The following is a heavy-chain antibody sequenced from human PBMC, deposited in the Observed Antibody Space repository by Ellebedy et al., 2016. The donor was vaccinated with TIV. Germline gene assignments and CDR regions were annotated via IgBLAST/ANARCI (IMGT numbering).Heavy chain of an antibody. CDR3: ASLGYCSGGDCYSVS. CDR1: GGSINSRNW. CDR2: IYHTGST. J-gene: IGHJ5*02. Sequence: MPSETLSLTCAVSGGSINSRNWWTWVRQPPGKGLEWMGEIYHTGSTQYNPSLKSRVTMSVDTSKNEFSLNLRTLTAAATAVYYCASLGYCSGGDCYSVSWGQGTLVTVSS. D-gene: IGHD2-15*01. V-gene: IGHV4-4*02.